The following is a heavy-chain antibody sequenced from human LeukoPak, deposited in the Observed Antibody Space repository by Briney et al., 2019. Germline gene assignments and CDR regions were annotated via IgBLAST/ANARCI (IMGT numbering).Heavy chain of an antibody. Sequence: ASVEVSCKTSGYTFTDYHMHWVRQAPGQGLEWMGIINPSDGHATYAQKFQGRVSMTRDTSTKTFYMEMSSLRSEDTAVYYCSRPKSNWNDYDSYPMDVWGQGTTVTVSS. D-gene: IGHD1-1*01. CDR2: INPSDGHA. CDR1: GYTFTDYH. V-gene: IGHV1-46*01. J-gene: IGHJ6*02. CDR3: SRPKSNWNDYDSYPMDV.